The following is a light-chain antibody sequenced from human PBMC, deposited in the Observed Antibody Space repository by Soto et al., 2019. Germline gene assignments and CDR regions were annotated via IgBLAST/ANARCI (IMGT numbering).Light chain of an antibody. CDR3: QHYNNWPPWT. CDR2: GAS. J-gene: IGKJ1*01. Sequence: EIVMTQSPATLSVSPGERATFSCRASQSVSSNLAWYQQKPGQAPRLLIYGASIRATGIPARFSGSGSGTEFTLTISTLQSEDFAIYYCQHYNNWPPWTFGQGPRWIS. V-gene: IGKV3-15*01. CDR1: QSVSSN.